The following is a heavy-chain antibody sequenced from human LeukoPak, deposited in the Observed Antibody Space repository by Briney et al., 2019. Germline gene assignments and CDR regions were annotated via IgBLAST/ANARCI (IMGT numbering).Heavy chain of an antibody. CDR2: IKQDGSEK. CDR3: AKNGDRGAYCSGGTCYPYYYYYMDV. J-gene: IGHJ6*03. CDR1: GFTFSNYW. V-gene: IGHV3-7*03. Sequence: GGSLRLSCGASGFTFSNYWMSWVRQVPGKGLEWVANIKQDGSEKYYVDSVKGRFTISRDNAKNSLYLEMNSLRAEDTAIYYCAKNGDRGAYCSGGTCYPYYYYYMDVWGKGTTVTISS. D-gene: IGHD2-15*01.